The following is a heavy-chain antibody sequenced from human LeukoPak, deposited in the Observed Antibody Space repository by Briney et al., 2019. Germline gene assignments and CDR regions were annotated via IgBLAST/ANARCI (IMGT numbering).Heavy chain of an antibody. D-gene: IGHD3-3*01. Sequence: GGSLRLSCAASGFTFSSYWMSWVRQAPGKGLEWVANIKQDGSEKYYVDSVKGRFTISRDNAKNSLYLQMNSLRAEDTAVYYCAKDREFDFWSGYQVPFDYWGQGTLVTVSS. CDR1: GFTFSSYW. CDR3: AKDREFDFWSGYQVPFDY. J-gene: IGHJ4*02. V-gene: IGHV3-7*01. CDR2: IKQDGSEK.